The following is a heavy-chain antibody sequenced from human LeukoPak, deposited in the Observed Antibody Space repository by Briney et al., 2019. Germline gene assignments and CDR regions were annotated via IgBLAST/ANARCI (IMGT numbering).Heavy chain of an antibody. CDR3: ASGYDFSSGSKRGFDN. J-gene: IGHJ4*02. D-gene: IGHD3-3*01. CDR1: GFVFSDYG. Sequence: GGSLRLSCAASGFVFSDYGFNWVRQAQGKGLEWISYISSGGSDIFYADSVKGRFTISRDNAKSSVFLQMSSLRGEDTAVYYCASGYDFSSGSKRGFDNWGQGALVTVPS. V-gene: IGHV3-48*01. CDR2: ISSGGSDI.